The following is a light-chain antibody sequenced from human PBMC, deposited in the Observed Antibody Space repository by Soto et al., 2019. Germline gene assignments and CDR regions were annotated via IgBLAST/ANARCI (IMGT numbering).Light chain of an antibody. CDR1: KSISTY. V-gene: IGKV1-39*01. CDR3: QLSYSTPIT. J-gene: IGKJ5*01. CDR2: AAS. Sequence: DIQMTQSPCSLSASVGDRVTITCRASKSISTYLNWYQQKPGKAPNLLIYAASFLQSGVPSRFSGSGSGTDFTLTISSLQPEDFATYYCQLSYSTPITFGQGTRLEIK.